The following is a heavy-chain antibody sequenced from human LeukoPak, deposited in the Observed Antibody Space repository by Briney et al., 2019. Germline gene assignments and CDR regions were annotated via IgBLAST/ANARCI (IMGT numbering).Heavy chain of an antibody. D-gene: IGHD6-6*01. Sequence: SETLSLTCTVSGGSISRYYWSWIRQPPGKGLEWIGYIYYSGSTNYNPSLKSRVTISVDTSKNQFSLKLSSVTAADTAVYYCAGDLSYRSCALVGMDVWGQGTTVSVCS. J-gene: IGHJ6*02. CDR3: AGDLSYRSCALVGMDV. V-gene: IGHV4-59*01. CDR2: IYYSGST. CDR1: GGSISRYY.